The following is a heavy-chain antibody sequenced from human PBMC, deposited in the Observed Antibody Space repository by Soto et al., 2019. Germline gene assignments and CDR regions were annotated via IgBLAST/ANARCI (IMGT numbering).Heavy chain of an antibody. CDR3: ARQEVVADAFGI. V-gene: IGHV4-39*01. Sequence: SETLSLTCTVSGGSISSSSYYWGWIRQPPGKGLEWIGSIYYSGSTYYNPSLKSRVTISVDTSKNQFSLKLSSVTAADTAVYYCARQEVVADAFGIWGQGTMVTVSS. J-gene: IGHJ3*02. CDR2: IYYSGST. CDR1: GGSISSSSYY. D-gene: IGHD2-15*01.